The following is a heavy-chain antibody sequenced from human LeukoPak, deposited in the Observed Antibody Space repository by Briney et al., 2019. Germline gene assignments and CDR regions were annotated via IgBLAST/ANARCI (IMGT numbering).Heavy chain of an antibody. V-gene: IGHV1-2*02. CDR3: ARVSVAAFWTFDY. Sequence: ASVKVSCKASGYTFTGYYMHWVRQAPGQGLEWVGWINPNSGGTNYAQKFQGRVTMTRDTSISTAYMELSRLRSDDTAVYYCARVSVAAFWTFDYWGQGTLVTVSS. D-gene: IGHD2-15*01. CDR2: INPNSGGT. CDR1: GYTFTGYY. J-gene: IGHJ4*02.